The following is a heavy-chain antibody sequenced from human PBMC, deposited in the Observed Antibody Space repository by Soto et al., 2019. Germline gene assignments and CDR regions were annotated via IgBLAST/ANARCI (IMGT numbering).Heavy chain of an antibody. V-gene: IGHV3-9*01. CDR3: AKDGDDYYGMDV. D-gene: IGHD2-21*01. CDR2: ISWNSGSI. CDR1: GFTFDDYA. Sequence: EVQLVESGGGLVQPGRSLRLSCAASGFTFDDYAMHLVRQAPGKGLEWVSGISWNSGSIGYADSVKGRFTISRDNAKNSLYLQMNSLRAEDTALYYCAKDGDDYYGMDVWGQGTTVTVSS. J-gene: IGHJ6*02.